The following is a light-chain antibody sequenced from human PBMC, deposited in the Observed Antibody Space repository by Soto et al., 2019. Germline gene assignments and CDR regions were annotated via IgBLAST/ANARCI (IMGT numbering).Light chain of an antibody. CDR1: QSVSITY. CDR3: QQYGSSGT. Sequence: ELVLTQSPGTLSLSPGDRATLSCRGSQSVSITYLAWYQQKPGQAPRLLIYGGSSRATGIPDRFSGSGSGTDFTLTISRLEPEDFAVYYCQQYGSSGTFGQGTRWIS. V-gene: IGKV3-20*01. J-gene: IGKJ1*01. CDR2: GGS.